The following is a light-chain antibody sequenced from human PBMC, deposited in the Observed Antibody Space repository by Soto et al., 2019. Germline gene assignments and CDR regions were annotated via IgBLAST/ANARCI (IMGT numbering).Light chain of an antibody. J-gene: IGKJ1*01. CDR3: QQYNNWPGT. V-gene: IGKV3-15*01. CDR1: QSVSSY. Sequence: DIVMTQSPATLSASPGDRATISCRASQSVSSYLAWYQQKPGQAPRLLFYGASTGASGIPARFSGSGSGTEFTLSISSLLSEDFAVSYCQQYNNWPGTFGQGTKVEIK. CDR2: GAS.